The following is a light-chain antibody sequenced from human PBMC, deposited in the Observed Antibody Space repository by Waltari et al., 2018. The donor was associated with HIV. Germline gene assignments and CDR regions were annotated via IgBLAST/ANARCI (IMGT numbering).Light chain of an antibody. J-gene: IGLJ3*02. V-gene: IGLV2-8*01. Sequence: QSALTQPPSASGSPGQSVTISCTGTSSDFGAYIYVSWYHHHPGKAPKLIIYEVNKRPSGVPDRFSGSKSGNTASLTVSGLQAEDEADYYCTFFAGNNRLFGGGTKLTVL. CDR2: EVN. CDR3: TFFAGNNRL. CDR1: SSDFGAYIY.